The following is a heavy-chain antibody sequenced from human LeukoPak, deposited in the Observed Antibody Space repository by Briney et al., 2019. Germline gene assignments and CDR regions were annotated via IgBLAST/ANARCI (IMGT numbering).Heavy chain of an antibody. CDR3: ARTSLEVRGVTPFDY. J-gene: IGHJ4*02. V-gene: IGHV4-38-2*02. CDR1: GYSISSGYY. Sequence: SETLSLTCTVSGYSISSGYYWGWIRQPPGKGLEWIGSIYHSGSTYYNPSLKSRVTISVDTSKNQFSLKLSSVTAADTAVYYCARTSLEVRGVTPFDYWGQGTLVTVSS. CDR2: IYHSGST. D-gene: IGHD3-10*01.